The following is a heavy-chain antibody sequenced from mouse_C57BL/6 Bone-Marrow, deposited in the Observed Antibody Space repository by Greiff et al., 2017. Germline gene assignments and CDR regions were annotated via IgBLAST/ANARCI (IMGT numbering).Heavy chain of an antibody. CDR2: ISGGGGNT. CDR3: SRQVTTVLATKYFDV. Sequence: EVKVVESGGGLVKPGGSLKLSCAASGFTFSSYTMSWVRQTPEKRLQWVAAISGGGGNTYYPDSVKGRFTISRDNGKNILYLQMSSLRSEDTALYYCSRQVTTVLATKYFDVWGTGTTVTVAS. D-gene: IGHD1-1*01. CDR1: GFTFSSYT. V-gene: IGHV5-9*01. J-gene: IGHJ1*03.